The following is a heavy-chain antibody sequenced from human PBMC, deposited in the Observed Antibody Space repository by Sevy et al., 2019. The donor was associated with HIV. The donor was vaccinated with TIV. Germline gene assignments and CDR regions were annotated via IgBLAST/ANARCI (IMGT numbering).Heavy chain of an antibody. CDR2: INPNSGGT. CDR3: ARDRGYCSSTSCYTGALPYGMDV. J-gene: IGHJ6*02. D-gene: IGHD2-2*02. CDR1: GYTFTGYY. V-gene: IGHV1-2*02. Sequence: TSVKVSCKASGYTFTGYYMHWVRQAPGQGLEWMGWINPNSGGTNYAQKFQGRVTMTRDTSISTAYMELSRLRSDYTAVYYCARDRGYCSSTSCYTGALPYGMDVWGQGTTVTVSS.